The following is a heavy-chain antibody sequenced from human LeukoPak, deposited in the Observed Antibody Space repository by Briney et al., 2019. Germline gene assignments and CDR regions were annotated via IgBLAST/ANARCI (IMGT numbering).Heavy chain of an antibody. CDR2: IYPGDSDT. Sequence: GESLKISCKGSGYSFTSYWIGWVRQMPGKGLEWMGIIYPGDSDTRYSPSFQGQVTISADKSISTAYLQWSSLKASDTAMYYCARQDILVVPAAIPAYYYSMDVWGKGTTVTVSS. J-gene: IGHJ6*03. V-gene: IGHV5-51*01. D-gene: IGHD2-2*02. CDR1: GYSFTSYW. CDR3: ARQDILVVPAAIPAYYYSMDV.